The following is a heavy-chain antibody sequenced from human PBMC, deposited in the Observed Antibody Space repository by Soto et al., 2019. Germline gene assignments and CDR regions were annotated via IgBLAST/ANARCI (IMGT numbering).Heavy chain of an antibody. CDR1: GGSISCSY. J-gene: IGHJ4*02. D-gene: IGHD6-19*01. CDR3: ARSVAVPGAHIDY. CDR2: VYYTGST. V-gene: IGHV4-59*01. Sequence: SETLSVTCSVSGGSISCSYWSWIGQSPGEGLEWLGYVYYTGSTNYSPSLRSRVSISVDTSKNEFSLRLSSVTAADTAVYFCARSVAVPGAHIDYWGQGTQVTVSS.